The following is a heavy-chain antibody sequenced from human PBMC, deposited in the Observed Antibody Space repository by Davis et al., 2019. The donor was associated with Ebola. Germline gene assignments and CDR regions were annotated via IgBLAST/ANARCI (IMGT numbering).Heavy chain of an antibody. D-gene: IGHD6-6*01. J-gene: IGHJ5*02. V-gene: IGHV4-34*01. Sequence: MPSETLSLTCAVYGGSFSGYYWSWIRQPPGKGLEWIGEINHSGSTNYDPSFKSRVTISVDTSKNQFSLKVSSVTAADTAVYYCARVLQQVVRLDPWGQGTLVTVSS. CDR3: ARVLQQVVRLDP. CDR1: GGSFSGYY. CDR2: INHSGST.